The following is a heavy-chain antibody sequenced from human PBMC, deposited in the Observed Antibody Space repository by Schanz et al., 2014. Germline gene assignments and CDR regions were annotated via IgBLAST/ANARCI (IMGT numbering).Heavy chain of an antibody. D-gene: IGHD5-18*01. Sequence: EVQLVESGGGLVQPGGSLRLSCAASGFSVGNKYMNWVRQAPGKGLEWVSYVSRSTPDIYYADSVKGRFTMSRDNAKNSVFLQMNSLRAEDTAVYYCVRVSFADPRLYRGMDRDIDYWGQGTLVTVSS. CDR3: VRVSFADPRLYRGMDRDIDY. J-gene: IGHJ4*02. CDR2: VSRSTPDI. CDR1: GFSVGNKY. V-gene: IGHV3-48*01.